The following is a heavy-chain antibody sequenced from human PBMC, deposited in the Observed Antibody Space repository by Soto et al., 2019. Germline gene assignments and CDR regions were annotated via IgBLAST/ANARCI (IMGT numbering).Heavy chain of an antibody. D-gene: IGHD3-3*01. V-gene: IGHV3-30*03. CDR3: AQRKAIFGVVTYGMDV. CDR1: GFTFSSYG. CDR2: ISYDGSNK. J-gene: IGHJ6*02. Sequence: GGSLRLSCAASGFTFSSYGMHWVRQAPGKGLEWVAVISYDGSNKYYADSVKGRFTISRDNSKNTLYLQMNSLRAEDTAVYYCAQRKAIFGVVTYGMDVWGQGTTVTVSS.